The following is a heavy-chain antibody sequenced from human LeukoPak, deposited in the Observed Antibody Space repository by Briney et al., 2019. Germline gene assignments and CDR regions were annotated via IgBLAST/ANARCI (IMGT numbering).Heavy chain of an antibody. Sequence: SETLSLTCTVSGGSISSYYWSWIRQPPGKGLEWIGYIYYSGSTNYNPSLKSRVTISVDTSKNQFSLKLSSVTAADTAVCYCARGQLRYFDWSSYDAFDIWGQGTMVTVSS. D-gene: IGHD3-9*01. CDR2: IYYSGST. CDR3: ARGQLRYFDWSSYDAFDI. V-gene: IGHV4-59*01. J-gene: IGHJ3*02. CDR1: GGSISSYY.